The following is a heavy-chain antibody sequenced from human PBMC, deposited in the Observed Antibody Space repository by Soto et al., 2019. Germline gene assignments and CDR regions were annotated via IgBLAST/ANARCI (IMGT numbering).Heavy chain of an antibody. D-gene: IGHD4-17*01. V-gene: IGHV4-59*01. J-gene: IGHJ4*02. CDR2: IYYSGST. Sequence: SETLSLTCTVSGGSISSYYWSWIRQPPGKGLEWIGYIYYSGSTNYNPSLKSRVTISVDTSKNQFSLKLSSVTAADTAVYYCARTHSDYGGNLYFDYWGQGTLVTVSS. CDR3: ARTHSDYGGNLYFDY. CDR1: GGSISSYY.